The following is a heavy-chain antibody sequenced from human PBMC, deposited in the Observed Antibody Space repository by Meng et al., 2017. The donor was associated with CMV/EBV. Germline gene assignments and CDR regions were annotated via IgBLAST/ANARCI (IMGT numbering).Heavy chain of an antibody. V-gene: IGHV4-61*01. J-gene: IGHJ4*02. CDR3: ARDNLGGSDDY. CDR2: IYKSGST. D-gene: IGHD3-16*01. CDR1: GGSVSSNKYY. Sequence: TVYGGSVSSNKYYGTWIRQHQGKGLEWIGYIYKSGSTNYNPALKSRVTISADTSKNQFSLKLSSVTAADTAVYYCARDNLGGSDDYWGQGTLVTVSS.